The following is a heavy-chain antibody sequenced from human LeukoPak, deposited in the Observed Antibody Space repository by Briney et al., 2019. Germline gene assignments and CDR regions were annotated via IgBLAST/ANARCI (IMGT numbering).Heavy chain of an antibody. CDR3: ARVRNYCSSTSCPNNWFDP. J-gene: IGHJ5*02. CDR2: IYYSGST. D-gene: IGHD2-2*01. V-gene: IGHV4-59*08. CDR1: GGSISSYY. Sequence: SETLSLTCTVSGGSISSYYWSWIRQPPGKGLEWIGYIYYSGSTNYNPSLKSRVTISVDTSKNQFSLKLSSVTAADTAVDYCARVRNYCSSTSCPNNWFDPWGQGTLVTVSS.